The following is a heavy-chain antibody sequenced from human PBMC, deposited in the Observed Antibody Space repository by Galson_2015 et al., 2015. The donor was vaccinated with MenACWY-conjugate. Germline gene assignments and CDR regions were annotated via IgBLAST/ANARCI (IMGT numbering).Heavy chain of an antibody. Sequence: CAISGDSVSSNSAAWNWIRQSPSRGLEWLGKTYYRSKWYNDYAVSVKSRITINPDTSNNLFSLRLSSVTAADAAVYFCARHHRQLPYYYNMDVWGQGTTVTVSS. CDR2: TYYRSKWYN. CDR3: ARHHRQLPYYYNMDV. V-gene: IGHV6-1*01. CDR1: GDSVSSNSAA. J-gene: IGHJ6*02.